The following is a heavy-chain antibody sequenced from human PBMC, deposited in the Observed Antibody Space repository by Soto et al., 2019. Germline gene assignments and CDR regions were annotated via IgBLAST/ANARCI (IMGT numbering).Heavy chain of an antibody. CDR2: ISSSSSTI. J-gene: IGHJ2*01. D-gene: IGHD2-15*01. V-gene: IGHV3-48*01. Sequence: GGSLRLSCAASGFTFSSYSMNWVRQAPGKGLEWVSYISSSSSTIYYADSVKGRFTISRDNAKNSLYLQMNSLRAEDTAVSYCARVPVCGGSCYTNWYFDLWGRGTLVTVSS. CDR3: ARVPVCGGSCYTNWYFDL. CDR1: GFTFSSYS.